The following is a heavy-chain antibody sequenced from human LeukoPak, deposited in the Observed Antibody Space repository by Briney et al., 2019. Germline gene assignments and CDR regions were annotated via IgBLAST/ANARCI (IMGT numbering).Heavy chain of an antibody. Sequence: PSETLSLTCTVSGGSISSYYWSWIRQPPGKGLEWIGYIYYSGSTNYNPSLKSRVTISVDTSKNQFSLKLSSVTAADTAVYYCARDERHGLWLGEFRPSSWFDPWGQGTLVTVSS. CDR2: IYYSGST. V-gene: IGHV4-59*01. J-gene: IGHJ5*02. CDR1: GGSISSYY. D-gene: IGHD3-10*01. CDR3: ARDERHGLWLGEFRPSSWFDP.